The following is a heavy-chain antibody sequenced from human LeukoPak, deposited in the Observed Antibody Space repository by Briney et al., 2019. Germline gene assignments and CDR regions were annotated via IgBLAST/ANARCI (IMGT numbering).Heavy chain of an antibody. CDR1: GFTFRSYT. J-gene: IGHJ4*02. V-gene: IGHV3-23*01. Sequence: GGSLRLSCAASGFTFRSYTMSWVRQAPGKGLEWVSAISNSGTDTYYADSVKGRFTISRDNSKNTLYLQMNSLRAEDTAVYYCAKETNVDYYGSGSYSKPFDYWGQGTLVTVSS. CDR2: ISNSGTDT. CDR3: AKETNVDYYGSGSYSKPFDY. D-gene: IGHD3-10*01.